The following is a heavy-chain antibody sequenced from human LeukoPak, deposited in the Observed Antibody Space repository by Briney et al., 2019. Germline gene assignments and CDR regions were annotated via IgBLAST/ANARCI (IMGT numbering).Heavy chain of an antibody. V-gene: IGHV1-2*02. CDR1: GYTFTSYG. Sequence: ASVKVSCKASGYTFTSYGISWVRQAPGQGLEWMGWINPNSGGTNYAQKFQGRVTMTRDTSISTAYMELSRLRSDDTAVYYCARARNLLRYFDWLLFYWGQGTLVTVSS. CDR2: INPNSGGT. J-gene: IGHJ4*02. D-gene: IGHD3-9*01. CDR3: ARARNLLRYFDWLLFY.